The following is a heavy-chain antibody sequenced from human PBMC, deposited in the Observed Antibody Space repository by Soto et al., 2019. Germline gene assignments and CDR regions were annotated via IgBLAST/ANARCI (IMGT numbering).Heavy chain of an antibody. D-gene: IGHD3-3*01. CDR3: TKRRNVLRFLEWSSGMEV. CDR2: ISDDGSNK. CDR1: GFTFSNYG. V-gene: IGHV3-30*18. Sequence: GGSLRLSCAASGFTFSNYGMHWVRQAPGKGLEWVAFISDDGSNKYYADSMKGRFTMSRDNSKSTLYLQMNSLRVEDTAVYYCTKRRNVLRFLEWSSGMEVRGQGTTVTVS. J-gene: IGHJ6*02.